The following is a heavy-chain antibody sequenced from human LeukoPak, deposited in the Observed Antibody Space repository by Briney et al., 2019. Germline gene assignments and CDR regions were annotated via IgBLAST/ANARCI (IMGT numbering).Heavy chain of an antibody. CDR3: ARDTGGGDFGYYFDY. CDR1: GGSISSGRYY. D-gene: IGHD2-21*01. Sequence: SQTLSLTCTVSGGSISSGRYYWIWIRQHPGKGLEWIGYIYNSGSTYYNPSLKSRVTRSADTSKNQFSLKLSSVTAADTAVYYCARDTGGGDFGYYFDYWGQGTLVTVSS. CDR2: IYNSGST. V-gene: IGHV4-31*03. J-gene: IGHJ4*02.